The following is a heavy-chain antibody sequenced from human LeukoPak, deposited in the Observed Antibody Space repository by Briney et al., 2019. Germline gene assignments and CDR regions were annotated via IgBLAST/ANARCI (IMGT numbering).Heavy chain of an antibody. V-gene: IGHV4-38-2*02. J-gene: IGHJ4*02. Sequence: SETLSLTCTVSGYSISSGYYWGWIRQPPGKGLEWIGSIYHSGSTYYNPSLKSRVTISVDTSKNQFSLKLSSVTAADTAVYYCARDAISGAYFDYWGQGTLVTVSS. D-gene: IGHD2-15*01. CDR1: GYSISSGYY. CDR3: ARDAISGAYFDY. CDR2: IYHSGST.